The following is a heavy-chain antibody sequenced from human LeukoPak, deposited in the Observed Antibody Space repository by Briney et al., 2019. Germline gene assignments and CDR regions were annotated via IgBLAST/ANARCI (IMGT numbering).Heavy chain of an antibody. CDR1: GYTFTGYY. Sequence: ASVKVSCKVSGYTFTGYYMHWVRQAPGQGLEWMGWINPNSGGTNYAQKFQGRVTMTRDTSISTAYMELSRLRSDDTAVYYCATDSDGYNPYYFDYWGQGTLVTVSS. CDR2: INPNSGGT. J-gene: IGHJ4*02. V-gene: IGHV1-2*02. CDR3: ATDSDGYNPYYFDY. D-gene: IGHD5-24*01.